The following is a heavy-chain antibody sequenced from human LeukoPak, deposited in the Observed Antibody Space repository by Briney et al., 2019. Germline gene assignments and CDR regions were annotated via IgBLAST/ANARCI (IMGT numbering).Heavy chain of an antibody. CDR3: ARGGVLLHY. V-gene: IGHV4-39*01. D-gene: IGHD3-10*01. CDR1: GGSISSSSYY. Sequence: SETLSLTCTVSGGSISSSSYYWGWIRQPPGKGLEWIGSVYYSGSTYYNPSLKSRVTISVDTSKNQFSLKLSSVTAADTAVYYCARGGVLLHYWGQGTLVTVSS. CDR2: VYYSGST. J-gene: IGHJ4*02.